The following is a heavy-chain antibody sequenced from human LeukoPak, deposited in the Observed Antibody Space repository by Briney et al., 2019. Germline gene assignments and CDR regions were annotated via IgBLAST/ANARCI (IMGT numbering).Heavy chain of an antibody. V-gene: IGHV1-2*02. Sequence: ASVKVSCKASGYTFTGYYMHWVRQAPGQGLEWMGWINHNSGGTNYAQKFQGRVTMTRDTSISTAYMELSRLRSDDTAVYYCARGVSGSYYYYYMDVWGKGTTVTVSS. CDR3: ARGVSGSYYYYYMDV. D-gene: IGHD1-26*01. CDR2: INHNSGGT. CDR1: GYTFTGYY. J-gene: IGHJ6*03.